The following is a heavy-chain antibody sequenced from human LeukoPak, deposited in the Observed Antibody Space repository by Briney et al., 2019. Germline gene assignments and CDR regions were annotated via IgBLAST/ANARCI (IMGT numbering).Heavy chain of an antibody. D-gene: IGHD2-2*01. CDR3: ACFVPAARDNWFDP. J-gene: IGHJ5*02. CDR1: GLTFSNYA. Sequence: PGGSLRLSCAASGLTFSNYAMSWARQAPGKGLEWVSIIYSGGTTYYADSVKGRFTISRDNSNNMLYLQMNSLRAEDTAVYYCACFVPAARDNWFDPWGQGTLVTVSS. V-gene: IGHV3-53*01. CDR2: IYSGGTT.